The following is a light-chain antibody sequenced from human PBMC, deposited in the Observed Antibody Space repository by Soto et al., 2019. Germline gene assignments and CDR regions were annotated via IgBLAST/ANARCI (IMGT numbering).Light chain of an antibody. Sequence: ALTQPASVSGSPGQSITISCIGTSSDVGSYNLVSWYQQHPGKAPKVLIYEVSERPSGVSNRFSGSKSGNTASLTISGLQAEDETDYYCSSYTSTNHVVFGGGTKVTVL. CDR3: SSYTSTNHVV. V-gene: IGLV2-14*02. J-gene: IGLJ2*01. CDR1: SSDVGSYNL. CDR2: EVS.